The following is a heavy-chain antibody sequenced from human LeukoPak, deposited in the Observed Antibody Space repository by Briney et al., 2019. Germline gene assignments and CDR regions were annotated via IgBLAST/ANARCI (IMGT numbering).Heavy chain of an antibody. CDR2: THYRSKWYY. CDR3: ARGYCSVGICRYYMDV. D-gene: IGHD2-15*01. V-gene: IGHV6-1*01. CDR1: GENVSANTAA. Sequence: SQTLSLTWAISGENVSANTAAWNWIRQSPSRGLEWLGRTHYRSKWYYDYAVSVKSRININPDTSKNQISLHLNSVTPDDTAVYYCARGYCSVGICRYYMDVWGKGTTVTVSS. J-gene: IGHJ6*03.